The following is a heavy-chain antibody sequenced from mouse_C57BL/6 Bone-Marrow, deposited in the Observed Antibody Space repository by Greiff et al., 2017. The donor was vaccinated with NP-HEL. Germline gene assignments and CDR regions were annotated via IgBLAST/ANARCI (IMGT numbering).Heavy chain of an antibody. CDR2: IYPGSGST. CDR1: GYTFTSYW. Sequence: QVQLQQSGAELVKPGASVTMSCKASGYTFTSYWITWVKQRPGQGLEWIGDIYPGSGSTNYNEKFKSKATLTVDTSSSTAYMQLSSLTSEDSAVYYCARGGYYFDYWGQGTTLTVSS. V-gene: IGHV1-55*01. J-gene: IGHJ2*01. CDR3: ARGGYYFDY.